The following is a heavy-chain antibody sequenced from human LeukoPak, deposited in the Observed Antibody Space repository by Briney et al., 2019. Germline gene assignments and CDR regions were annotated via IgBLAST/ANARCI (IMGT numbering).Heavy chain of an antibody. CDR3: ARDRRGQQLVVFDY. V-gene: IGHV4-31*03. D-gene: IGHD6-13*01. Sequence: SETLSLTSTVSGGSISSGGYYWSWIRQHPGKGLEWIGYIYYSGSTYYNPSLKSRVTISVHTSKNQFSLKLSSVTAADTAVYYCARDRRGQQLVVFDYWGQGTLVTVSS. CDR1: GGSISSGGYY. CDR2: IYYSGST. J-gene: IGHJ4*02.